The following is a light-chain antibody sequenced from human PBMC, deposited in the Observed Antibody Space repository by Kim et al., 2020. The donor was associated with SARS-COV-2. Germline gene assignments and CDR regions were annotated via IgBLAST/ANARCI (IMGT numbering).Light chain of an antibody. CDR2: KAS. J-gene: IGKJ4*01. CDR1: QSISSW. Sequence: GSVGDRVTITCRASQSISSWLAWYQQKPGKAPKLLIYKASSLESGVPSRFGGSESGTEFTLTISSLQPDDFATYYCQQYNSYPVTFGGGTKVDIK. CDR3: QQYNSYPVT. V-gene: IGKV1-5*03.